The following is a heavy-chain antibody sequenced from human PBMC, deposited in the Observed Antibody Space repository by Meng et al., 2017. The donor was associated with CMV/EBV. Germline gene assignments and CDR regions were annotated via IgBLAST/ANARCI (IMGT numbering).Heavy chain of an antibody. CDR1: GYTFTSHY. Sequence: ASVKVSCKASGYTFTSHYMHWVRQAPGQGLEWMGIINPSGGSTSYAQKFQGRVTMTRDTSTSTVYMELSSLRSEDTAVYYCARDKVVPAAIGYAFDIWGQGTMVTVSS. V-gene: IGHV1-46*01. CDR3: ARDKVVPAAIGYAFDI. D-gene: IGHD2-2*02. CDR2: INPSGGST. J-gene: IGHJ3*02.